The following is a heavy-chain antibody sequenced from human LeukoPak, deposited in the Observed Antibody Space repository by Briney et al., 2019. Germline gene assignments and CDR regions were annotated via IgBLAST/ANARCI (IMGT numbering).Heavy chain of an antibody. CDR2: ISGSGGST. V-gene: IGHV3-23*01. Sequence: GGPLRLSCAASGFTFSSYGMSWVRQAPGKGLEWVSAISGSGGSTYYADSVKGRFTISRDNSKNTLYLQMNSLRAEDTAVYYCAKDPNDLVVVITSAFDIWGQGTMVTVSS. CDR1: GFTFSSYG. D-gene: IGHD3-22*01. J-gene: IGHJ3*02. CDR3: AKDPNDLVVVITSAFDI.